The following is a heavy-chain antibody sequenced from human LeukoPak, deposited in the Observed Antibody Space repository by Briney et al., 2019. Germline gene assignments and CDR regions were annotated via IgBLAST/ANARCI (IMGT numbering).Heavy chain of an antibody. Sequence: GESLKISCKGSGYSFASYWIGRVRQMPGKGLEWMGIIYPGNSNTRYSPSFQGQVTISADKSINTAYVQWNSLKASDTAMYYCARRTYYDSGSYYGMDVWGQGTMVTVSS. J-gene: IGHJ6*01. CDR1: GYSFASYW. CDR2: IYPGNSNT. CDR3: ARRTYYDSGSYYGMDV. D-gene: IGHD3-10*01. V-gene: IGHV5-51*01.